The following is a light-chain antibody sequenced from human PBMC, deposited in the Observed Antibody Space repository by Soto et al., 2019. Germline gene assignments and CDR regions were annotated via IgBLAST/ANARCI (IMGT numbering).Light chain of an antibody. CDR1: QSVSSN. CDR3: QQYNTWPLIT. CDR2: GAS. V-gene: IGKV3-15*01. Sequence: EIVMTQSPAAWSVSPGERATLSCRASQSVSSNLAWYQQKPGQAPRLLIFGASTRATGIPDRFSGSGSGTDFTLTISSLQSEDFAVYYCQQYNTWPLITFGPGTRLEI. J-gene: IGKJ5*01.